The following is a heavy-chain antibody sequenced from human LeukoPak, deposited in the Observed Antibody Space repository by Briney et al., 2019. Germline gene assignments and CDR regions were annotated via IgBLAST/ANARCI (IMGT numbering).Heavy chain of an antibody. Sequence: ASVKVSCKASGGTFSSYAISWVRQAPGQGLEWMGGIIPTFGTANYAQKFQGRVTITADESTSTAYMELSSLRSEDTAVYYCATPIAVAGIFDYWGQGTLVTVSS. CDR3: ATPIAVAGIFDY. CDR2: IIPTFGTA. V-gene: IGHV1-69*13. J-gene: IGHJ4*02. CDR1: GGTFSSYA. D-gene: IGHD6-19*01.